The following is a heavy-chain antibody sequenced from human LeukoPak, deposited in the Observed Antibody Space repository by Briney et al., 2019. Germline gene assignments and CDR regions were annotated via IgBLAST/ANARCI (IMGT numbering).Heavy chain of an antibody. CDR3: ARRRATDGAFDI. V-gene: IGHV4-30-4*01. CDR2: IFHRGGT. J-gene: IGHJ3*02. CDR1: NDSISSGDYY. Sequence: SETLSLTCTVSNDSISSGDYYWNWIRQPPGKGLEWIGYIFHRGGTSYNPSLKSRILFSVDTSQNQFSLKLNSVTAADTAVYYCARRRATDGAFDIWGQGTMVTVSS. D-gene: IGHD1-1*01.